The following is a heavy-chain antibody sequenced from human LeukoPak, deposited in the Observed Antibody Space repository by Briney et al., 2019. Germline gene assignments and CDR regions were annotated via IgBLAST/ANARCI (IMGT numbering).Heavy chain of an antibody. CDR1: GFTVGNNY. CDR3: VRNSGELGA. Sequence: GGSLRLSCAASGFTVGNNYMSWVRRAAGKGLEWVALIYSVGSTYYSDSVKGRFTISRDNSKNTLDLQMNSLRAEDTAVYYCVRNSGELGAWGQGTLVTVSS. D-gene: IGHD2-21*01. V-gene: IGHV3-53*01. CDR2: IYSVGST. J-gene: IGHJ5*02.